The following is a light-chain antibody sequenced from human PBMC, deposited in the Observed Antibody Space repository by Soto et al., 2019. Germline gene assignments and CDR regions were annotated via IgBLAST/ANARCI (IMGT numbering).Light chain of an antibody. CDR3: ATWDYSLSGVI. Sequence: QSVLTQPPSVSAAPGQKVSISCSGSTSNIGSDYVSWYQHLPGTAPRLLIYDNNKRPSGIPDRFSGSKSGTSATLGITRLQTGDEADYYCATWDYSLSGVIFGGGTKLT. CDR2: DNN. CDR1: TSNIGSDY. J-gene: IGLJ2*01. V-gene: IGLV1-51*01.